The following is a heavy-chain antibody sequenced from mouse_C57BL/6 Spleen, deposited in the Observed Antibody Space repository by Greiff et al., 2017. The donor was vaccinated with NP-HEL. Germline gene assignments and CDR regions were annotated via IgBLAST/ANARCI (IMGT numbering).Heavy chain of an antibody. Sequence: VQLVESGPGLVQPSQSLSITCTVSGFSLTSYGVHWVRQSPGKGLEWLGVIWRGGSTDYNAAFMSRLSITKDNSKSQVFFKMNSLQDDDTAIYYCAKNYYGSSHWYFDVWGTGTTVTVSS. CDR1: GFSLTSYG. V-gene: IGHV2-5*01. CDR2: IWRGGST. CDR3: AKNYYGSSHWYFDV. J-gene: IGHJ1*03. D-gene: IGHD1-1*01.